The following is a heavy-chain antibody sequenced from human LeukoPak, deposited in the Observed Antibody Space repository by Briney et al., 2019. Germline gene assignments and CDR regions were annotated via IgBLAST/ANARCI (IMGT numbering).Heavy chain of an antibody. D-gene: IGHD1-26*01. J-gene: IGHJ4*02. CDR2: ISSSANTI. CDR1: GFTFSSYE. CDR3: ARDRVGATIDY. Sequence: GGSLRLSCAASGFTFSSYEMNWVRQAPGKGLEWVSYISSSANTIYYTDSVKGRFTISRDNAKRSVYLQMNSLRAEDTAVYYCARDRVGATIDYWGQGTLVTVSS. V-gene: IGHV3-48*03.